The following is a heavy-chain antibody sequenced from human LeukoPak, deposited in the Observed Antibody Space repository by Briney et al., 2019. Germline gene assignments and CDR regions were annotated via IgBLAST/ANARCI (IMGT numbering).Heavy chain of an antibody. J-gene: IGHJ4*02. Sequence: GGSLRLSCAASGFTISSYGMHWVRQAPGKGLEWVAVIWYDGSNKYYADSVKGRFTISRDNSKNTLYLQMNSLRAEDTAVYYCAKVGRGYSYGYFDYWGQGTLVTVSS. D-gene: IGHD5-18*01. CDR2: IWYDGSNK. V-gene: IGHV3-33*06. CDR1: GFTISSYG. CDR3: AKVGRGYSYGYFDY.